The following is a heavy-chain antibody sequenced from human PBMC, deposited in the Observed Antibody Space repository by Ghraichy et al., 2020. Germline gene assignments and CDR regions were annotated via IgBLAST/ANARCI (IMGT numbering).Heavy chain of an antibody. CDR3: ARASYYYDSSGYYRTPWYFDL. CDR2: IYSGGST. D-gene: IGHD3-22*01. Sequence: GGSLRLSCAASGFTVSSNYMSWVRQAPGKGLEWVSVIYSGGSTYYADSVKGRFTISRDNSKNTLYLQMNSLRAEDTAVYYCARASYYYDSSGYYRTPWYFDLWGRGTLVTVSS. CDR1: GFTVSSNY. J-gene: IGHJ2*01. V-gene: IGHV3-66*01.